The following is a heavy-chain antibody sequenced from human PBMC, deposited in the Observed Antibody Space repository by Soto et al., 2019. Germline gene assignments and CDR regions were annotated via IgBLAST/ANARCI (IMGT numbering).Heavy chain of an antibody. D-gene: IGHD2-21*02. CDR2: IYYSGST. Sequence: QVQLQESGPGLVKPSQTLSLTCTVSGGSISSGDYYWSWIRQPPGKGLEWIGYIYYSGSTYYNPSLKSRVTISVDTSKNQFSLKLSSVTAADTAVYYCARGIVVVTAIRSFCGNFDYWGQGTLVTVSS. J-gene: IGHJ4*02. V-gene: IGHV4-30-4*01. CDR1: GGSISSGDYY. CDR3: ARGIVVVTAIRSFCGNFDY.